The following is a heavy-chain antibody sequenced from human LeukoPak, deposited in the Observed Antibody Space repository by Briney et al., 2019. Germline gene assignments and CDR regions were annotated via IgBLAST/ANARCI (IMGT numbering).Heavy chain of an antibody. D-gene: IGHD3-10*01. V-gene: IGHV4-39*07. Sequence: SETLSLTCTVSGGSISSSSYYWGWIRQPPGKGLEWIGSIYYSGSTYYNPSLKSRVTISVDTSKNQFSLKLSSVTAADTAVYYCARASTYYYGSGSYKYFDYWGQGTLVTVSS. J-gene: IGHJ4*02. CDR3: ARASTYYYGSGSYKYFDY. CDR2: IYYSGST. CDR1: GGSISSSSYY.